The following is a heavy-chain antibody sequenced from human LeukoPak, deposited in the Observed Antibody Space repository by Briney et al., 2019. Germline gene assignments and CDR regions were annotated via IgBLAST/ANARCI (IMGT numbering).Heavy chain of an antibody. CDR1: GFTFSSYG. Sequence: GGSLRLSCAASGFTFSSYGMHWVRQAPGKGLEWVAFIRYDGSNKYYADSVKGRFTISRDNSKNTLYLQMSSLRAENTAVYYCAEDRYNWNDGGDYYFDYWGQGTLVTVSS. CDR3: AEDRYNWNDGGDYYFDY. V-gene: IGHV3-30*02. J-gene: IGHJ4*02. D-gene: IGHD1-1*01. CDR2: IRYDGSNK.